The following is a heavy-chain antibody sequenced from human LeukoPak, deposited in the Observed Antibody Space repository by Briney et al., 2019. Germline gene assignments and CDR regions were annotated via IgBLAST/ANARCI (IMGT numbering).Heavy chain of an antibody. V-gene: IGHV3-48*04. D-gene: IGHD3-22*01. CDR3: ARDWDNSGYYGVDV. J-gene: IGHJ6*04. CDR2: ISSSSSTI. CDR1: GFTFSSYS. Sequence: PGGSLRLSCAASGFTFSSYSMNWVRQAPGKGLEWVSYISSSSSTIYYADSVKGRFTISRDNAKNSLYLQMNSLRAEDTAVYYCARDWDNSGYYGVDVWGKGTTVTVSS.